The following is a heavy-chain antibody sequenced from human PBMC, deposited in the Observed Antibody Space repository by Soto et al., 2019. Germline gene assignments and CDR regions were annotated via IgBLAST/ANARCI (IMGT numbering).Heavy chain of an antibody. CDR3: ARDVGEGVPFYYMDV. CDR1: GYTFIAYY. J-gene: IGHJ6*03. CDR2: VNPNSGGT. D-gene: IGHD1-26*01. V-gene: IGHV1-2*02. Sequence: QVQLVQSGAEVKKPGASMKVSCKASGYTFIAYYIHWVRQAPGQRLEWMGWVNPNSGGTNSAQKFQGRVTMTRDTSISTAYMELSSLTSDDTAIYFCARDVGEGVPFYYMDVWGNGTTVTVSS.